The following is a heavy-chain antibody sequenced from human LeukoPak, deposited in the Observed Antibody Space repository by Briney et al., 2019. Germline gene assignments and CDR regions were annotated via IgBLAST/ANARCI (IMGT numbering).Heavy chain of an antibody. D-gene: IGHD5-18*01. J-gene: IGHJ2*01. CDR1: GGSINGYS. CDR2: MFDRGSP. CDR3: ARRIQLWSYWHFDL. Sequence: SETLSLTCSVSGGSINGYSWGWVRQPPGKGLECIGYMFDRGSPNHHPSLQNRVTTSVDTSKNEFSLRLTSVTAADTVVYYCARRIQLWSYWHFDLWGRGTLVTVSS. V-gene: IGHV4-4*09.